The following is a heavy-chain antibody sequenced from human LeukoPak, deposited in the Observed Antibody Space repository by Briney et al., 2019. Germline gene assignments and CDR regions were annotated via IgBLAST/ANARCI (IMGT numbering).Heavy chain of an antibody. CDR2: IYHSGST. CDR3: ARGGIGGGPFMITFGGARLNWFDP. V-gene: IGHV4-38-2*02. D-gene: IGHD3-16*01. Sequence: SETLSLTCTVSTYSISSGYHWGWIRQPPGKGLEWIGSIYHSGSTYYKSSLKSRVTISVDTSKNQFSLKLTSVTAADTAVYYCARGGIGGGPFMITFGGARLNWFDPWGQGTLVTVSS. J-gene: IGHJ5*02. CDR1: TYSISSGYH.